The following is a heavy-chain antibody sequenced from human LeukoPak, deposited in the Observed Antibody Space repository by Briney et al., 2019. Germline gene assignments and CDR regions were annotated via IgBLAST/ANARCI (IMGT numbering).Heavy chain of an antibody. J-gene: IGHJ4*02. CDR3: ARHPYSSSWYVG. CDR1: GGSISSSSYY. D-gene: IGHD6-13*01. CDR2: IYYSGST. Sequence: SSETLSLTCTVSGGSISSSSYYWGWIRQPPGRELEWIGSIYYSGSTYYNPSLKSRVTISVDTSKNQFSLKLSSVTAADTAVYYCARHPYSSSWYVGWGQGTLVTVSS. V-gene: IGHV4-39*01.